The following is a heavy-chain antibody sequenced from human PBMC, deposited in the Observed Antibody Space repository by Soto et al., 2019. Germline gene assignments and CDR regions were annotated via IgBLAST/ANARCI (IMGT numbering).Heavy chain of an antibody. V-gene: IGHV4-31*03. CDR3: ARLLRGGMDV. Sequence: SETLSLTCTVSGGSISSGGYYWSWIRQHPGKGLEWIGYIYYSGSTYYNPSLKSRVTISVDTSKNQFSLKLSSVTAADTAVYYCARLLRGGMDVWGQGTTVTVYS. CDR1: GGSISSGGYY. J-gene: IGHJ6*02. CDR2: IYYSGST. D-gene: IGHD3-22*01.